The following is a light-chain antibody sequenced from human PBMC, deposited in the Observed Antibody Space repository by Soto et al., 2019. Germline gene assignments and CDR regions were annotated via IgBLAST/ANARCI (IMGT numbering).Light chain of an antibody. CDR2: STS. CDR1: QSVSSTY. Sequence: EVVLTQSPGTLSLSPGERATHSCRASQSVSSTYLAWYQQKPGQSPRLLIYSTSSRATGIPDRFSGSGSGTDFTLTISRLEPEDFAVYYCQQYGRSPYTFGQGTKLEI. V-gene: IGKV3-20*01. J-gene: IGKJ2*01. CDR3: QQYGRSPYT.